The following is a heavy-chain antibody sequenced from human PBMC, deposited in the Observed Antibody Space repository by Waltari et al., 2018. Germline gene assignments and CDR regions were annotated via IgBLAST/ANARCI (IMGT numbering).Heavy chain of an antibody. CDR1: GYTLTELS. J-gene: IGHJ4*02. D-gene: IGHD3-3*01. CDR3: ATDTSGYYTGILASF. CDR2: FDPEDGET. V-gene: IGHV1-24*01. Sequence: QVQLVQSGAGVKKPGASVKVSCKVSGYTLTELSMNWVRQAPGKGLEWMGGFDPEDGETIDAQKFQGRVTMTEDTSTDTAYMELSSLRSEDTAVYYCATDTSGYYTGILASFWGQGTLVTVSS.